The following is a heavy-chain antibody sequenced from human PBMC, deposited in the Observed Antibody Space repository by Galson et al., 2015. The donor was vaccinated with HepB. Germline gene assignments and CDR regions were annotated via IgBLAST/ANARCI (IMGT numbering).Heavy chain of an antibody. J-gene: IGHJ4*02. Sequence: SLRLSCAASGFTFSSYAMSWVRQAPGKGLEWVSAISGSGGSTYYADSVKGRFTISRDNSKNTLYLQMNSLRAEDTAVYYCAKLDSGWVVAAPFDYWGQGTLVTVSS. V-gene: IGHV3-23*01. CDR1: GFTFSSYA. CDR2: ISGSGGST. D-gene: IGHD2-15*01. CDR3: AKLDSGWVVAAPFDY.